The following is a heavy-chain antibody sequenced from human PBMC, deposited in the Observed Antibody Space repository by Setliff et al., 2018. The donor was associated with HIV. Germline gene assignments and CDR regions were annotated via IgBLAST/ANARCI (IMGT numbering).Heavy chain of an antibody. CDR1: GYTFTRYD. CDR3: ARDAGYIGTSWNY. Sequence: ASVKVSCKASGYTFTRYDVTWVRQAPGQGLEWMGGISGHNGNTRYPQKLQGRVTMTTDTSTNTAYMELRRLRSDDTAVYYCARDAGYIGTSWNYWGQGTLVTVSS. CDR2: ISGHNGNT. D-gene: IGHD5-12*01. J-gene: IGHJ4*02. V-gene: IGHV1-18*01.